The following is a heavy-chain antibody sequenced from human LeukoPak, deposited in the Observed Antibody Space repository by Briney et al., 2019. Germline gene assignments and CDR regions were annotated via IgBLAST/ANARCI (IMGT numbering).Heavy chain of an antibody. Sequence: ASVKVSCEASGYTFTGYYMHWVRQAPGQGLEWMGWINPNSGGTNYAQKFQGRVTMTRDTSISTAYMELSRLRSDDTAVYYCAESGIAAAGSLDYWGQGTLVTVSS. D-gene: IGHD6-13*01. CDR1: GYTFTGYY. CDR2: INPNSGGT. V-gene: IGHV1-2*02. J-gene: IGHJ4*02. CDR3: AESGIAAAGSLDY.